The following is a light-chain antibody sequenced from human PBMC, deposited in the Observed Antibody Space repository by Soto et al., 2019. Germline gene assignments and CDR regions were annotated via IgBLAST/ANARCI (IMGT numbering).Light chain of an antibody. CDR1: QSVTNSY. CDR2: DAS. CDR3: QQYGRSPGLLT. J-gene: IGKJ3*01. V-gene: IGKV3-20*01. Sequence: EIVLTQSPGTLSLSPGERVTLSCRASQSVTNSYLAWYQQKPGQAPRLLIYDASTRATGIPDRFSGSGSGTDFTLTISRLEPEDFAVYYCQQYGRSPGLLTFGRGTKVDIK.